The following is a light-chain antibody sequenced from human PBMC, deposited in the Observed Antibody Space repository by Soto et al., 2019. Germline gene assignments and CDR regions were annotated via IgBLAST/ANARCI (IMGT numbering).Light chain of an antibody. CDR3: QQLQSYPFT. V-gene: IGKV1-5*01. Sequence: DIQMTQSPSTLSASVGDRVIITCRASQTVERWMAWYQQKPGKAPKLLISDVSTLERGVPSRFSGSGSATEFTLTISGLQPDDFATYYCQQLQSYPFTFGPGTKVDIK. J-gene: IGKJ3*01. CDR2: DVS. CDR1: QTVERW.